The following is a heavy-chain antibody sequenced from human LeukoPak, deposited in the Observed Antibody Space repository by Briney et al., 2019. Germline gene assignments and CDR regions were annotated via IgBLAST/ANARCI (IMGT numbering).Heavy chain of an antibody. J-gene: IGHJ6*02. CDR2: IYYSGST. V-gene: IGHV4-31*03. CDR3: ARDQGATGYYYYGMDV. CDR1: GGSISSGGYY. D-gene: IGHD1-26*01. Sequence: PSQTLSPTCTVSGGSISSGGYYWSWIRQHPGKGLEWIGYIYYSGSTYYNPSLKSRVTISVDTSKNQFSLKLSSVTAADTAVYYCARDQGATGYYYYGMDVWGQGTTVTVSS.